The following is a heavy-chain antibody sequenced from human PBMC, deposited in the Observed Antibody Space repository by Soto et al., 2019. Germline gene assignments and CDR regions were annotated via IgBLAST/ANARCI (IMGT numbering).Heavy chain of an antibody. V-gene: IGHV6-1*01. J-gene: IGHJ6*02. CDR1: GDSVSSNSAA. CDR2: TYYRSKWYN. CDR3: ARGDLRFRNIAAPYGMDV. Sequence: SPTLSLTCAISGDSVSSNSAAWNWIRQSPSRGLEWLGRTYYRSKWYNDYAVSVKSRITINPDTSKNQFSLQLNSVTPEDTAVYYCARGDLRFRNIAAPYGMDVWGQGTTVTVSS. D-gene: IGHD6-13*01.